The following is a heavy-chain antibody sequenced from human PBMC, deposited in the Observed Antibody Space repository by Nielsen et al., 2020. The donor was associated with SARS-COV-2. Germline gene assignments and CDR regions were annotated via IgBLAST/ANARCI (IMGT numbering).Heavy chain of an antibody. V-gene: IGHV3-64*04. CDR2: ISSNGGST. D-gene: IGHD3-22*01. J-gene: IGHJ4*02. Sequence: VRQAPGKGLEFVSGISSNGGSTYYADSVKGRLTISRDNSKNTLFLQMNSLRAEDTAVYYCARAPLTYYYDSSGYYYVEEFDYWGQGTLVTVSS. CDR3: ARAPLTYYYDSSGYYYVEEFDY.